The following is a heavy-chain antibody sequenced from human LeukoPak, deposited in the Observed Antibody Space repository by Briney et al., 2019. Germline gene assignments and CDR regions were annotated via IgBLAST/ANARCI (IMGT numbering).Heavy chain of an antibody. D-gene: IGHD1-26*01. CDR1: GGSFSNYY. CDR2: IYSSGTT. J-gene: IGHJ4*02. Sequence: SETLSLTCSVSGGSFSNYYCNWIRQPAGKGLEWIGRIYSSGTTKYNPSLKSRVTMSIDTSQREVSLSLRSMTAADTAVYFCARGSGSYHPLYFFRYWGQGTLVTVSS. V-gene: IGHV4-4*07. CDR3: ARGSGSYHPLYFFRY.